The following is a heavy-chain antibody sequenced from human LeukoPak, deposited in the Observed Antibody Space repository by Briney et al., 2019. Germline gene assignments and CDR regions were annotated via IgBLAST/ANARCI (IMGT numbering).Heavy chain of an antibody. Sequence: GRSLRLSCAASGFTFSSYEMNWVRQAPGKGLEWVSYISSSGSTIYYADSVKGRFTISRDNAENSLYLQMNSLRAEDTAVYYCATSPSFYDSSGYYYDDYWGQGTLVTVSS. J-gene: IGHJ4*02. CDR2: ISSSGSTI. CDR1: GFTFSSYE. V-gene: IGHV3-48*03. D-gene: IGHD3-22*01. CDR3: ATSPSFYDSSGYYYDDY.